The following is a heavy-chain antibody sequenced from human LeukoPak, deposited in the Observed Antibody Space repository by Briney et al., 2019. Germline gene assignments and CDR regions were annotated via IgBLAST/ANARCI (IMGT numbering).Heavy chain of an antibody. Sequence: SETLSLTCAVYGGSFSGYYWSWIRQPPGKGLEWIGEINHSGSTNYNPSLKSRVTISVDTSKNQFSLKLSSVTAADTAVHYCARGRRKYYYDSSGYYGYWGQGTLVTVSP. V-gene: IGHV4-34*01. D-gene: IGHD3-22*01. CDR1: GGSFSGYY. CDR2: INHSGST. J-gene: IGHJ4*02. CDR3: ARGRRKYYYDSSGYYGY.